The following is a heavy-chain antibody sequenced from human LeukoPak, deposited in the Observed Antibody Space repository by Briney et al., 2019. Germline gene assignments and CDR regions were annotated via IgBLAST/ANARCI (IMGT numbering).Heavy chain of an antibody. V-gene: IGHV3-30*04. CDR2: ISYDGSNK. Sequence: GRSLRLSCAASGFTFSSYAMHWVRQAPGKGLEWVALISYDGSNKYYADSVKGRFTISRDNSKNTLYLQMNSLRAKDTAVYYRARGGGDYCSGGSCPTYYFDYWGQGTLVTVSS. CDR1: GFTFSSYA. J-gene: IGHJ4*02. CDR3: ARGGGDYCSGGSCPTYYFDY. D-gene: IGHD2-15*01.